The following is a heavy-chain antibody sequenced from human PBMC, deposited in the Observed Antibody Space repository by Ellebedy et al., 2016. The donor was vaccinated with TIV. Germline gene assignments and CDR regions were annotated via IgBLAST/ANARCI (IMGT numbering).Heavy chain of an antibody. CDR3: ARDAAGNGGKLDY. Sequence: GESLKISCTASGFTFSNYAMHWVRQAPGKGLEWVADISSGDGSNQNHADSVKGRFTISRDSSKNTLYPQMNSLRAENTAVYYCARDAAGNGGKLDYWGQGALVTVSS. CDR2: ISSGDGSNQ. D-gene: IGHD4-23*01. J-gene: IGHJ4*02. V-gene: IGHV3-30*14. CDR1: GFTFSNYA.